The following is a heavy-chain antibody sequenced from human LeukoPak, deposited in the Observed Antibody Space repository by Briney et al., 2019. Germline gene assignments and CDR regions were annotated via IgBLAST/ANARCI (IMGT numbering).Heavy chain of an antibody. CDR3: TRKSVAVRDAFDI. V-gene: IGHV1-46*01. CDR2: INPSGGNT. CDR1: GYIFTSYY. D-gene: IGHD6-19*01. Sequence: ASVKVSCKASGYIFTSYYIHWVRQAPGQGLEWMGIINPSGGNTNYAQKFQGRVTMTRDTSTSTVYMELSSLRSGDTAVYYCTRKSVAVRDAFDIWGQGTMVTVSS. J-gene: IGHJ3*02.